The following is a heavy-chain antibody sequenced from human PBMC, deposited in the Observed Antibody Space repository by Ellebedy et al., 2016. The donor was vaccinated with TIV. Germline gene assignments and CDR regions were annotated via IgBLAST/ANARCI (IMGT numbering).Heavy chain of an antibody. J-gene: IGHJ6*02. V-gene: IGHV4-34*01. Sequence: MPSETLSLTCAVYGGSFSGYYWSWIRQPPGKGLEWIGEINHSGSTNYNPSLKSRVTISVDTSKNQFSLKLSSVPAADTAVYYCARDEVVRGVGGMDVWGQGTTVTVSS. CDR3: ARDEVVRGVGGMDV. D-gene: IGHD3-10*01. CDR2: INHSGST. CDR1: GGSFSGYY.